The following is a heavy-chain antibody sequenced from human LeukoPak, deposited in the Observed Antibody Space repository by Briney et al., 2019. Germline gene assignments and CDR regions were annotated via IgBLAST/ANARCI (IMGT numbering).Heavy chain of an antibody. CDR1: GFTFTSYT. CDR2: ISLTGSYI. Sequence: GGSLRLSCATSGFTFTSYTMSWVRQAPGKGLEWVSSISLTGSYINYADSVKGQFIISRDNAKNSLYLQMNSLRAEDTAVYYCARDGAPRGYSYGPVFDYWGQGTLVTVSS. CDR3: ARDGAPRGYSYGPVFDY. V-gene: IGHV3-21*01. D-gene: IGHD5-18*01. J-gene: IGHJ4*02.